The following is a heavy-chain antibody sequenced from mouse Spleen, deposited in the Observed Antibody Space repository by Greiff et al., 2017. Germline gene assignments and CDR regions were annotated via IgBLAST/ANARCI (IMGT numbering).Heavy chain of an antibody. J-gene: IGHJ2*01. CDR1: GFTFSSYT. D-gene: IGHD4-1*01. Sequence: EVQGVESGGGLVQPGGSLKLSCAASGFTFSSYTMSWVRQTPEKRLEWVAYISNGGGSTYYPDTVKGRFTISRDNAKNTLYLQMSSLKSEDTAMYYCARLLGYSDYWGQGTTLTVSS. CDR2: ISNGGGST. V-gene: IGHV5-12-2*01. CDR3: ARLLGYSDY.